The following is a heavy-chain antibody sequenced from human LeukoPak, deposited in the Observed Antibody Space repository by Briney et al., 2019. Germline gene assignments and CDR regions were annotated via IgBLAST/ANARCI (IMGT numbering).Heavy chain of an antibody. Sequence: SETLSLTYAVYGGSFSVYYWSWIREPPGKGLEWVGEINHSGSTNYNPSLKSRVTISVDTSNNHFSLKLSSVTAEDTAVYYCARGGIQLWSRSNWFDPWGQGTLVTVSS. CDR2: INHSGST. V-gene: IGHV4-34*01. CDR1: GGSFSVYY. D-gene: IGHD5-18*01. CDR3: ARGGIQLWSRSNWFDP. J-gene: IGHJ5*02.